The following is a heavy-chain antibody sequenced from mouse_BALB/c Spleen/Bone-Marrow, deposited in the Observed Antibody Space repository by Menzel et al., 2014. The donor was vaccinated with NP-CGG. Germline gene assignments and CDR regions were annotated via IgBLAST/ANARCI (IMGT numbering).Heavy chain of an antibody. J-gene: IGHJ1*01. V-gene: IGHV7-3*02. CDR2: IRNKANGYTT. Sequence: EVKLVESGGGLVQPGGSLRLSCATSGFTFTDYYMSWVRQPPGKALEWLGFIRNKANGYTTEYSASMKGRFTISRDNSQSILYLQMNTLRAEDSATYFCARDINDNYNWYFDVWGAGTTVTVSS. CDR3: ARDINDNYNWYFDV. CDR1: GFTFTDYY. D-gene: IGHD2-1*01.